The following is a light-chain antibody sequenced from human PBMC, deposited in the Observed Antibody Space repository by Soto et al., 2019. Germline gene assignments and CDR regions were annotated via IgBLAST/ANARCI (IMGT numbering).Light chain of an antibody. J-gene: IGKJ4*01. CDR3: QQRSDWPLT. CDR2: DAS. CDR1: QSISSY. V-gene: IGKV3-11*01. Sequence: IVLTQSPSTLSLSPGERATLSCRSSQSISSYLAWYQQKPGQAPRLLLYDASNRATGIPDRFSGSVSGTDFTLTISSLEPEDFAVYYCQQRSDWPLTFGGGTKVDI.